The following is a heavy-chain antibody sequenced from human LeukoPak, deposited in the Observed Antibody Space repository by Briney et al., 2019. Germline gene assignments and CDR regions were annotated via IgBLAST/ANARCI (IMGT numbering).Heavy chain of an antibody. CDR1: EFTFRNYW. CDR3: ARGGYSHGFDI. V-gene: IGHV3-74*01. J-gene: IGHJ3*02. CDR2: IDNDGSDT. Sequence: PGGSLRLSCEASEFTFRNYWMHWVRQAPGKGLVWVSRIDNDGSDTIYADPVKGRFTISRNNAKNTVYLQMNSLRAEDTAIYYCARGGYSHGFDIWGQGAMVTVSS. D-gene: IGHD2-15*01.